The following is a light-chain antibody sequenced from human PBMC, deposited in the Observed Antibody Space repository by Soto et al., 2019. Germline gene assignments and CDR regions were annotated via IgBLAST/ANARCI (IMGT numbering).Light chain of an antibody. Sequence: EIVLTQSPATLSLSPGERATLSCRASQSVSSYLAWYQQKPGQAPRLLIYGTSTRATDIPARFSGSGSGTEFTLTISSLQSEDFAVYYCQQYNYWPRTFGPGTKVDIK. J-gene: IGKJ1*01. CDR3: QQYNYWPRT. CDR1: QSVSSY. V-gene: IGKV3-15*01. CDR2: GTS.